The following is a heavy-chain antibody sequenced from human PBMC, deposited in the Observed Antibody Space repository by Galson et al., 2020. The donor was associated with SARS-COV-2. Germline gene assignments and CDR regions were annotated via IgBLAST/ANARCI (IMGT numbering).Heavy chain of an antibody. Sequence: SETLSLTCTVSGASISSSPYYWAWIRQPPGKGLEWIGNIDYTGTTHYNPSLKSRVTIFVATSKNQLSLKVTSVTAADTAVYYCARGVIPPYVPPDFWGQGTLVTVSS. V-gene: IGHV4-39*07. CDR1: GASISSSPYY. CDR3: ARGVIPPYVPPDF. D-gene: IGHD3-16*01. J-gene: IGHJ4*01. CDR2: IDYTGTT.